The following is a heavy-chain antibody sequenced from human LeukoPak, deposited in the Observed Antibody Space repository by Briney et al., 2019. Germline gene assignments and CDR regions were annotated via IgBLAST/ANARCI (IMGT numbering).Heavy chain of an antibody. CDR2: VDYTGIT. V-gene: IGHV4-39*01. J-gene: IGHJ5*02. D-gene: IGHD3-9*01. CDR1: GGSISSSGYY. Sequence: SETLSLTCTVSGGSISSSGYYWGWIRQPPGKGLEWIGSVDYTGITSHSPSLKSRVTISVDTSKNQFSLKVSSVTAADTAVYYCARGKYFDLTWGQGTLVTVSS. CDR3: ARGKYFDLT.